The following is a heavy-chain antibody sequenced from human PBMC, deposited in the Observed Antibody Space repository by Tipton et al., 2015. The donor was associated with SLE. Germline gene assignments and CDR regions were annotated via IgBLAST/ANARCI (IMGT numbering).Heavy chain of an antibody. D-gene: IGHD4-17*01. CDR1: GGSMSSYY. CDR2: IYYSGST. CDR3: ARDRGLGYGDFYYYYGMDV. J-gene: IGHJ6*02. Sequence: TLSLTCTVSGGSMSSYYWGWIRQSPGKGLEWIGYIYYSGSTNYNPSLKSRVTISVDTSKNQFSLKLTSVAAADTAVYYCARDRGLGYGDFYYYYGMDVWGQGTTVTVSS. V-gene: IGHV4-59*01.